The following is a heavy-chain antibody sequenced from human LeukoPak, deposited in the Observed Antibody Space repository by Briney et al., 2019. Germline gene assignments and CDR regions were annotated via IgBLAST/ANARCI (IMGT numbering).Heavy chain of an antibody. J-gene: IGHJ5*02. Sequence: PGGSLRLSCAASGFTFSNYAMSWVRQAPGQGLECVSSISSSSRHIYYADSVKGRLTISRDNANNSLFLQMNSLRVDDTAVYYCARAIVGATTGTVDLWGQGTLVTVSS. V-gene: IGHV3-21*01. CDR3: ARAIVGATTGTVDL. D-gene: IGHD1-26*01. CDR2: ISSSSRHI. CDR1: GFTFSNYA.